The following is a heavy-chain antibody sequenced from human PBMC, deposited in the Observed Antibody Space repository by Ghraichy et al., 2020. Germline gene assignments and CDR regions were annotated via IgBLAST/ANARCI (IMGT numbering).Heavy chain of an antibody. Sequence: LSLTCAASGFTFSSYAMHWVRQAPGKGLEWVAVISYDGSNKYYADSVKGRFTISRDNSKNTLYLQMNSLRAEDTAVYYCAREENYYDSSGYYYFTAFDIWGQGTMVTVSS. D-gene: IGHD3-22*01. CDR1: GFTFSSYA. CDR2: ISYDGSNK. V-gene: IGHV3-30-3*01. J-gene: IGHJ3*02. CDR3: AREENYYDSSGYYYFTAFDI.